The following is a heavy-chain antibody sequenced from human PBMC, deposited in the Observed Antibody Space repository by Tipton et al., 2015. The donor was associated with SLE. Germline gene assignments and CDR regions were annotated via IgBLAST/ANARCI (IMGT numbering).Heavy chain of an antibody. D-gene: IGHD2-21*01. CDR1: GGSISSYY. J-gene: IGHJ4*02. V-gene: IGHV4-59*01. CDR2: IYYSGST. CDR3: ARGYSGFDY. Sequence: TLSLTCAVSGGSISSYYWSWIRQPPGKGLEWIGYIYYSGSTNYNPSLRSRVTISVDTSKNQFSLKLSSVTAADTAVYYCARGYSGFDYWGQGTLVTVSS.